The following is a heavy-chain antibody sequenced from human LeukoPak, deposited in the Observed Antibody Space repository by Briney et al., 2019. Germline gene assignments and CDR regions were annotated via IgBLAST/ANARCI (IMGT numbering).Heavy chain of an antibody. J-gene: IGHJ6*02. CDR2: INPNSGGT. Sequence: ASVKVSCKASGYTFTGYYMHWVRQAPGQGLEWMGWINPNSGGTNYAQKFQGRVTMTRDTSISTAYMELSRLRSDDTAVYYCARETPSGYSYGVYGMDVWGQGTTVTASS. CDR3: ARETPSGYSYGVYGMDV. CDR1: GYTFTGYY. V-gene: IGHV1-2*02. D-gene: IGHD5-18*01.